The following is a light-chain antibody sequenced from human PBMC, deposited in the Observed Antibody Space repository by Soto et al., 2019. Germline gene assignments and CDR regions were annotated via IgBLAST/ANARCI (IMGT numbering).Light chain of an antibody. J-gene: IGLJ1*01. Sequence: QSVLAQPPSASGSPGQSVAISCTGTSSDVGGYNYVSWYQQHPGKAPKLMIYEVNKRPSGVPDRFSGSKSGNTASLTVSGLQAEDEADYYCSSYAGSNNFVFGTGTKVTAL. V-gene: IGLV2-8*01. CDR3: SSYAGSNNFV. CDR2: EVN. CDR1: SSDVGGYNY.